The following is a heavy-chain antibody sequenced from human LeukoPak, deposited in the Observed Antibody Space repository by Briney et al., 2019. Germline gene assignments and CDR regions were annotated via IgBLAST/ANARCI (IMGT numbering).Heavy chain of an antibody. CDR3: AKDRYYYDSSTYLENAFDI. D-gene: IGHD3-22*01. CDR2: ISGSCGST. CDR1: GFTFSSYA. J-gene: IGHJ3*02. Sequence: PGGSLRLSCAASGFTFSSYAMSGVRQARGKGREWVSAISGSCGSTYCAGSVKGRFTISRDNSKTTLYLQMNNLSAEDTAVYYCAKDRYYYDSSTYLENAFDIWGQGTMVTVSS. V-gene: IGHV3-23*01.